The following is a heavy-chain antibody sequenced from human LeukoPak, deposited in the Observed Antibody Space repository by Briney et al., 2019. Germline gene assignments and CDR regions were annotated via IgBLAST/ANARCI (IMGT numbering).Heavy chain of an antibody. J-gene: IGHJ3*02. CDR3: ARDLPITIPDAFDI. CDR2: ISSSNSYI. CDR1: GFTFSSYS. D-gene: IGHD3-3*01. Sequence: ARSLRLSCAASGFTFSSYSMNWIRQAPRQGLELVSSISSSNSYIYYSDSVKGRFTISRDNAKNSLYLQMHSLRAEDTAVYYCARDLPITIPDAFDIWGQGTMVTVSS. V-gene: IGHV3-21*01.